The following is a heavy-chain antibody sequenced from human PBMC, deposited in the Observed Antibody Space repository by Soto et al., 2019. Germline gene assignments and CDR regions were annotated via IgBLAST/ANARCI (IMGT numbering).Heavy chain of an antibody. V-gene: IGHV5-51*01. CDR1: GASFTTYW. D-gene: IGHD6-19*01. CDR3: AIVPDSSLGPMDV. J-gene: IGHJ6*02. Sequence: GVSRKISCKGTGASFTTYWIVSVSQLPGQGLESMGGMFPGDSDTRYSPSFQGQVTMSADPSTNTAHLGARSLKAAESAMYYCAIVPDSSLGPMDVSVQGTTITFPS. CDR2: MFPGDSDT.